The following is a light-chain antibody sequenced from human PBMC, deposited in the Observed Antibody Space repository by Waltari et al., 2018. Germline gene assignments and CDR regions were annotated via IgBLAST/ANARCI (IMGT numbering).Light chain of an antibody. CDR1: QDLDNW. J-gene: IGKJ4*01. CDR2: GAS. CDR3: QQLHSYPRA. V-gene: IGKV1-13*02. Sequence: AIQVTQSPSSLSASVGARGTITCRASQDLDNWLAWYQQKPGKAPNLLIYGASVLESGVPSRFSGSGSGTDFTLTISSLQPEDFATYYCQQLHSYPRAFGGGTKVESK.